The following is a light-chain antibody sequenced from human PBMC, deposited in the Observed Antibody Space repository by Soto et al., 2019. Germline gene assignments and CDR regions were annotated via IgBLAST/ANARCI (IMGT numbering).Light chain of an antibody. CDR3: CSYAGSHYV. Sequence: QSVLTQPASVSGSPGQSITISCTGTSSDVGSYNLVSWYQQHPGKAPKLMIYEVSKRPSGVSNRFSGSKSGNTASLTISGLQVEDEADYYCCSYAGSHYVFGTGTKVTVL. CDR1: SSDVGSYNL. V-gene: IGLV2-23*02. J-gene: IGLJ1*01. CDR2: EVS.